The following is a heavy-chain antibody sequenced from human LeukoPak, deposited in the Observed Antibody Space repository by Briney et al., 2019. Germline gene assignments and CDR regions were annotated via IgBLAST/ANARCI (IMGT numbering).Heavy chain of an antibody. V-gene: IGHV4-31*03. CDR1: GGSISSGGYY. D-gene: IGHD1-26*01. CDR3: ARSPPVVGSMDV. J-gene: IGHJ6*02. Sequence: SETLSLTFTVSGGSISSGGYYWSWIRQHPGKGLEWIGYIYYSGSTYYNPSLKSRVTISVDTSKNQFSLRLSSVTAADTAVYYCARSPPVVGSMDVWGQGTTVTVSS. CDR2: IYYSGST.